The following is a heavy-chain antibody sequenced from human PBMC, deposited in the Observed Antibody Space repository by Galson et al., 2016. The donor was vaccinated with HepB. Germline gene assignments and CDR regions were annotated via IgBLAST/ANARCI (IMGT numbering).Heavy chain of an antibody. Sequence: SVKVSCKASGYTFTTYGIRWVRQAPGQGLEWMGWIGAYNGNTNYAQKLQGRVTMTTDTSTSTAYMELRSLRSDDTAVYYCARDPRKIRYQLLEIYYYYYAMDAWGQGTTVTVSS. CDR3: ARDPRKIRYQLLEIYYYYYAMDA. J-gene: IGHJ6*02. CDR1: GYTFTTYG. CDR2: IGAYNGNT. D-gene: IGHD2-2*01. V-gene: IGHV1-18*01.